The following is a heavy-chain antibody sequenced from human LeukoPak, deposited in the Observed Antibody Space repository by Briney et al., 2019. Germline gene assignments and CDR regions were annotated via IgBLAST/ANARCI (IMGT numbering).Heavy chain of an antibody. V-gene: IGHV4-59*08. CDR3: ARLPGIAAI. D-gene: IGHD6-13*01. CDR1: GGSTSRYY. CDR2: IYYSGST. J-gene: IGHJ4*02. Sequence: SETLSLTCTVSGGSTSRYYWSWIRRPPGQRLEWLGYIYYSGSTTYNPSLKSRLTMSLDTSKNQISLRLISLTAADTAVYYCARLPGIAAIWGQGTLVTVSS.